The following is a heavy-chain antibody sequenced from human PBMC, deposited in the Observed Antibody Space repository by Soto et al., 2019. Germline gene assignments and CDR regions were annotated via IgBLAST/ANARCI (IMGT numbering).Heavy chain of an antibody. V-gene: IGHV1-24*01. D-gene: IGHD3-9*01. CDR1: GYTLTELS. CDR2: FDPEDGET. CDR3: ATDQGDILTGYYRMGAFDI. J-gene: IGHJ3*02. Sequence: ASVKVSCKVSGYTLTELSMHWVRQAPGKGLEWMGGFDPEDGETIYAQKFQGRVTMTEDTSTDTAYMELSSLRSEDTAVYYCATDQGDILTGYYRMGAFDIWGQGTMVTVSS.